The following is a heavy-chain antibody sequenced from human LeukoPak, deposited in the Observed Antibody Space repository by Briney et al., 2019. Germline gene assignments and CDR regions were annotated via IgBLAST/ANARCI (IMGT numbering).Heavy chain of an antibody. D-gene: IGHD1-26*01. J-gene: IGHJ4*02. Sequence: PGGSLRLSCAASGFTFDDYAMHWVRQAPGKGLEWVSGISWNSGSIGYADSVRGRFTISRGNAKNSLYLQMNSLRAEDTAVYYCARVFSGDYYDYFDYWGQGTLVTVSS. CDR1: GFTFDDYA. CDR3: ARVFSGDYYDYFDY. CDR2: ISWNSGSI. V-gene: IGHV3-9*01.